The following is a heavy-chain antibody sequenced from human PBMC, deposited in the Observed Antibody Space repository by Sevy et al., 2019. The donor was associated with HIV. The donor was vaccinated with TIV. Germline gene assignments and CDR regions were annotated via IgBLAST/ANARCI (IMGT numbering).Heavy chain of an antibody. Sequence: GGSLRLSCAASGFTFSTYAMNWVRQAPGKGLEWVSSISNNGATTYYTDSVMDRFTISRDNAKNQVNLQMNSLRTEDTAVYYWANLEDYSFPLDFWGQGTLVTVSS. J-gene: IGHJ4*02. CDR3: ANLEDYSFPLDF. CDR2: ISNNGATT. CDR1: GFTFSTYA. D-gene: IGHD2-15*01. V-gene: IGHV3-23*01.